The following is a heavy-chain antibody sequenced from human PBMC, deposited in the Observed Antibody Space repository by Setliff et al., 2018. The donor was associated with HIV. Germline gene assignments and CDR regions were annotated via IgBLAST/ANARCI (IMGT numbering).Heavy chain of an antibody. CDR3: ARVGYNDDSGYPYNWFDP. Sequence: RDPPGKGLEWLGHAHYSGSNKNNPSLRSRISMAVDTSKNQVSLKLSSVTAADTAVYYCARVGYNDDSGYPYNWFDPWGQGTLVTVSS. CDR2: AHYSGSN. J-gene: IGHJ5*02. V-gene: IGHV4-59*01. D-gene: IGHD3-22*01.